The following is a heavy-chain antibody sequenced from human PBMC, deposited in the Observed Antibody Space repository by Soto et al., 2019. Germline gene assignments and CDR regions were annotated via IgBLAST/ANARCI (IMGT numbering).Heavy chain of an antibody. V-gene: IGHV1-18*01. CDR2: ISAYNGNT. CDR1: GYKFISHS. J-gene: IGHJ6*02. D-gene: IGHD2-21*01. CDR3: TRGAFCGGAPGCRDMDV. Sequence: QIQLVQSGGEVKKPGASVKVSCKSSGYKFISHSITWVRQAPGQGLEWMGRISAYNGNTNYAQKHQGRVTMTTDTSTNTAYMALRSLSSDDTAVYYCTRGAFCGGAPGCRDMDVWGQGTTVTVSS.